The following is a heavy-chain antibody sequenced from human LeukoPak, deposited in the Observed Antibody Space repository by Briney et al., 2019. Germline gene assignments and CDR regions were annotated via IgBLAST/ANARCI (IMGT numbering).Heavy chain of an antibody. CDR1: GFTFSSYG. D-gene: IGHD6-19*01. CDR3: AKVYRYSCGWSYY. J-gene: IGHJ4*02. CDR2: IRYDGSNK. V-gene: IGHV3-30*02. Sequence: GGSLRLSCAASGFTFSSYGMHWVRQAPGKGLEWVAFIRYDGSNKYYADSVKGRFTISRDNSKNTLYLQMNSLRAEDTAVYYCAKVYRYSCGWSYYWGQGTLVTVSS.